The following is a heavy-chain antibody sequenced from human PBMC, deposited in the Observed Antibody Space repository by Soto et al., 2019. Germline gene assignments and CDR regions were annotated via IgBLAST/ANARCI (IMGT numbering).Heavy chain of an antibody. J-gene: IGHJ6*02. D-gene: IGHD3-3*02. Sequence: PSETLSLTCSAPGGAISSYYWSWVRQPAGKGLEWIGRVFSSGGTNYNASLKSRVTMSIDTSKNEVSLTLRSVTAADTGVYYCARVAFSYFGMDVWGPGTTVTVSS. CDR2: VFSSGGT. CDR1: GGAISSYY. CDR3: ARVAFSYFGMDV. V-gene: IGHV4-4*07.